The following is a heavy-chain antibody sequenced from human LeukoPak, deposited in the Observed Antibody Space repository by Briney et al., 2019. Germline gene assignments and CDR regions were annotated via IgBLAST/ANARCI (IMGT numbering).Heavy chain of an antibody. CDR3: ARDLIAARPGWFDP. Sequence: GASVKVSCKASGYTFTTYGINWVRQAPGQGLEWMGWISAHNGNTNYAQNLQGRVTLTTDTSASTAYMELRSLRSDDTAVYYCARDLIAARPGWFDPWGQGTLVIVSS. D-gene: IGHD6-6*01. J-gene: IGHJ5*02. CDR2: ISAHNGNT. V-gene: IGHV1-18*01. CDR1: GYTFTTYG.